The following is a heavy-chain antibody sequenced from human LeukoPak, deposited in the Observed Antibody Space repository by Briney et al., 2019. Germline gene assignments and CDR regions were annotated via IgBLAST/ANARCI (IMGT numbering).Heavy chain of an antibody. CDR2: IKPDGSGE. Sequence: GGSLRLSCVASGFTFSRFWMIWVRQAPGKGLEWVAMIKPDGSGEYYLDSVKGRFTISRDNAKNSLSLQLNSLRAEDTAVYYCARDRAYFDYWGQGTLVTVSS. V-gene: IGHV3-7*01. J-gene: IGHJ4*02. CDR1: GFTFSRFW. CDR3: ARDRAYFDY.